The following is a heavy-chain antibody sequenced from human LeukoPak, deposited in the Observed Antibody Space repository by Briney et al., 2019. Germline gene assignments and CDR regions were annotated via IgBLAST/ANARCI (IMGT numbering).Heavy chain of an antibody. V-gene: IGHV3-30-3*01. J-gene: IGHJ4*02. CDR3: ARDLLELRL. Sequence: GRSLRLSCAASGFTFSSYAMHWVRQAPGKGLEWVAVISYDGSNKYYADSVKGRFTISRDNSKNTLYLQMNSLRAEDTAVYHCARDLLELRLWGQGTLVTVSS. D-gene: IGHD1-7*01. CDR1: GFTFSSYA. CDR2: ISYDGSNK.